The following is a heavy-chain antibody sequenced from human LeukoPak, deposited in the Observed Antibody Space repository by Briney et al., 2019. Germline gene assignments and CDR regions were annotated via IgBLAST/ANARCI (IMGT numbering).Heavy chain of an antibody. J-gene: IGHJ6*02. CDR1: GFTFSSYA. Sequence: GRSLRLSCAASGFTFSSYAMNWVRQAPGKGLEWVAVISYDGSNKYYADSVKGRFTISRDNSKNTLYLQMNSLRAEDTAVYYCARDVPAWGTSCYTFFGCGMDVWGQGTTVTVSS. V-gene: IGHV3-30-3*01. CDR3: ARDVPAWGTSCYTFFGCGMDV. CDR2: ISYDGSNK. D-gene: IGHD2-2*02.